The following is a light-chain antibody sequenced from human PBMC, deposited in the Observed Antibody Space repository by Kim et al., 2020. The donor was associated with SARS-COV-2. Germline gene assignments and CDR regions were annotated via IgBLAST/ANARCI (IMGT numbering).Light chain of an antibody. J-gene: IGKJ2*01. CDR1: QSVSSN. Sequence: EVVITLPPSTLSVSPVEGATLTCSARQSVSSNLAWYQQNPGQAPRLLIYGASSSAPGIVARFRGSGSGTEVALTISSLLSEDFTVDYCQQHNNCPLNTFGQGAKLEI. V-gene: IGKV3-15*01. CDR3: QQHNNCPLNT. CDR2: GAS.